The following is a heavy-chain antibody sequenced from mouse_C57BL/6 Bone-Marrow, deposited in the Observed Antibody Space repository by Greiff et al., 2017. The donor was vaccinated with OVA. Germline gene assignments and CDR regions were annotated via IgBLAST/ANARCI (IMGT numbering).Heavy chain of an antibody. CDR3: VRLRYYSNYGMGAMDY. Sequence: EVKLVESGGGLVQPKGSLKLSCAASGFSFNTYAMNWVRQAPGKGLEWVARIRSKSNNYATYYADSVKDRFTISRDDSESMLFLQMNNLKTEDTAMYYGVRLRYYSNYGMGAMDYWGQGTSVTVSS. V-gene: IGHV10-1*01. CDR1: GFSFNTYA. D-gene: IGHD2-5*01. J-gene: IGHJ4*01. CDR2: IRSKSNNYAT.